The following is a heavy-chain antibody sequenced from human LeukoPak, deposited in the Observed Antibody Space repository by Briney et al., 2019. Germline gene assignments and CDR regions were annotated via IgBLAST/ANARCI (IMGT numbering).Heavy chain of an antibody. D-gene: IGHD3-22*01. CDR2: ISDSGSRT. CDR3: AKRGVVIRVILVGFHKEAYYFYS. V-gene: IGHV3-23*01. Sequence: GGTLRLSCAVSGITFSNYGMSWVRQPPGKGLEWVAGISDSGSRTNYADSVKGRFTISRDNPKNTQYVQMNSLRAEDTGVYFCAKRGVVIRVILVGFHKEAYYFYSWGQRALVTVSS. J-gene: IGHJ4*02. CDR1: GITFSNYG.